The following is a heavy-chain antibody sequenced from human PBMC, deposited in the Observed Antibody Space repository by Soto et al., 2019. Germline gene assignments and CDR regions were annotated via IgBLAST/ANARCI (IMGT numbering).Heavy chain of an antibody. D-gene: IGHD6-19*01. J-gene: IGHJ4*02. V-gene: IGHV3-11*01. CDR2: ISSSGSTI. Sequence: GGSLRLSCAASGFTFSDYYMSWIRQAPGKGLEWVSYISSSGSTIYYADSVKGRFTISRDNAKNSLYLQMNSLRAEDTAVYYCARDAAPYSSGWKDLDYWGQGTLVTVSS. CDR3: ARDAAPYSSGWKDLDY. CDR1: GFTFSDYY.